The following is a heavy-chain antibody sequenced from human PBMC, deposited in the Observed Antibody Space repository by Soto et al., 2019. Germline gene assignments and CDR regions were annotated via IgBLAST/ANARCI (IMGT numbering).Heavy chain of an antibody. Sequence: GGSLRLSCAASGFIFNTYSMDWVRQAPGKGLEWVASISPSGSYMYYGDSLKGRFTVSRDNAKNSLYLQMDSLRADDTAIYYCARFGLVTFDCWGQGTLVTVSS. J-gene: IGHJ4*02. CDR1: GFIFNTYS. CDR2: ISPSGSYM. CDR3: ARFGLVTFDC. V-gene: IGHV3-21*01. D-gene: IGHD3-3*01.